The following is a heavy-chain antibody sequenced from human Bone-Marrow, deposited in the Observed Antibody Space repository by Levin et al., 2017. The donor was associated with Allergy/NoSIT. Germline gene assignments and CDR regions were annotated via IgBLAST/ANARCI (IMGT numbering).Heavy chain of an antibody. V-gene: IGHV1-18*01. CDR3: ARVWDFWIVNGGNDC. CDR1: GYTFTSTY. Sequence: ASVKVSCKTSGYTFTSTYINWVRQAPGQGLEWVGWISAYNGITSYAQNFQDRVTMTADSSTATAYMELRSLRSDDTAMYYCARVWDFWIVNGGNDCWGQGTLVTVSS. CDR2: ISAYNGIT. J-gene: IGHJ4*02. D-gene: IGHD3-3*01.